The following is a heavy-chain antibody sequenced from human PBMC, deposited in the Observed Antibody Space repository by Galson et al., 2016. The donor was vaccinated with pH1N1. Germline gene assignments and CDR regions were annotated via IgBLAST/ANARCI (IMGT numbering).Heavy chain of an antibody. V-gene: IGHV4-61*09. Sequence: TLSLTCTVSGGSISSGGYYWSWIRQPAGKGLEWIGYIYTSGSTNYNPSLKSRVTISLDTSKNQFSLKLSSVTAADTAVYYCARDRRVREWGADTFDIWGQGTMVTVSS. CDR1: GGSISSGGYY. J-gene: IGHJ3*02. D-gene: IGHD3-10*01. CDR3: ARDRRVREWGADTFDI. CDR2: IYTSGST.